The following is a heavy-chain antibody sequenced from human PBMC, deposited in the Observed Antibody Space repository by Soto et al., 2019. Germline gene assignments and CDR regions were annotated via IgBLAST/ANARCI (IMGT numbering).Heavy chain of an antibody. Sequence: GESLKISCAASGFTFSSYAMSWVRQAPGKGLEWVSAISGSGGSTYYADSVKGRFTISRDNSKNTLYLQMNSLRAEDTAVYYCAKDLGYIVGATDYWGQGTLVTVSS. D-gene: IGHD1-26*01. CDR3: AKDLGYIVGATDY. CDR1: GFTFSSYA. J-gene: IGHJ4*02. CDR2: ISGSGGST. V-gene: IGHV3-23*01.